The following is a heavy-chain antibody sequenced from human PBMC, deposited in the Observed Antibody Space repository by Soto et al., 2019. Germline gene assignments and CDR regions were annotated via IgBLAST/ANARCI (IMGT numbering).Heavy chain of an antibody. Sequence: EVQLVESGGGLVKPGGSLRLSCAASGFTFSSYSMNWVRQAPGKGLEWVSSISSSSSYIYYPDSVKGRFTISRDNAKNSLYLQMNSLRAEDTAVYYCARGAAATVDYWGQGTLVTVSS. CDR2: ISSSSSYI. V-gene: IGHV3-21*01. CDR3: ARGAAATVDY. D-gene: IGHD6-13*01. J-gene: IGHJ4*02. CDR1: GFTFSSYS.